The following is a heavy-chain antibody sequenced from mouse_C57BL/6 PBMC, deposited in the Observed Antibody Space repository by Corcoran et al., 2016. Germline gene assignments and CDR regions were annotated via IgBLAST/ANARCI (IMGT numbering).Heavy chain of an antibody. CDR3: ARGPFYYGSSYRYVDV. CDR2: INPNNGGT. Sequence: EVQLQQSGPELLKPGASVKIPCKASGYTFTDYNMDWVKQSHGKGLEWIGDINPNNGGTIYNQKFKGKATLPVDKSSSTAYMELRSLTSEDTAVYYCARGPFYYGSSYRYVDVWGTGTTVTVSS. J-gene: IGHJ1*03. D-gene: IGHD1-1*01. V-gene: IGHV1-18*01. CDR1: GYTFTDYN.